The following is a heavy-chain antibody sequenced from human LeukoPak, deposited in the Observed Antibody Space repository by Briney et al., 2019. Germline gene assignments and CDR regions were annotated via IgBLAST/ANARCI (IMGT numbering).Heavy chain of an antibody. Sequence: PGGSLRLSCAASGFTFSSYSMNWVRQAPGQGLEWVSYISSSGSDIYYADSVKGRFTISRDNAKNSLYLHMNSLRAEDTAVYYCARDYGGSSPFDYWGQGTLVTVSS. CDR1: GFTFSSYS. D-gene: IGHD4-23*01. CDR3: ARDYGGSSPFDY. CDR2: ISSSGSDI. J-gene: IGHJ4*02. V-gene: IGHV3-21*05.